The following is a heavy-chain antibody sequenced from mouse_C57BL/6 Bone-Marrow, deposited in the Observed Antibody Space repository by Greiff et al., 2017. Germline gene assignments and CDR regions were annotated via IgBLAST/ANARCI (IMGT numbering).Heavy chain of an antibody. V-gene: IGHV1-55*01. J-gene: IGHJ2*01. CDR3: AEWRSGYFDC. CDR2: IYPGSGST. Sequence: VQLQQPGAELVKPGASVKMSCKASGYTFTSYWITWVKQRPGQGLEWIGDIYPGSGSTNYNEKFKSKATLTVDTSSSTAYMQLSSLTSVDSAVYYCAEWRSGYFDCWGQGTTLTVSS. CDR1: GYTFTSYW. D-gene: IGHD1-3*01.